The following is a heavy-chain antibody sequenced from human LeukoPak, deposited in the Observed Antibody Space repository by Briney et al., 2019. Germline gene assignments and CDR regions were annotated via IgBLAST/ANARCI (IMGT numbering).Heavy chain of an antibody. Sequence: PSETLSLTCAVTGASISNSNWWTWVRQPPGKGLEWIGEINHSGSTNYNPSLKSRVTISVDTSKNQFSLKLSSVTAADTAVYYCARGRERYSYGRLDYWGQGTLVTVSS. J-gene: IGHJ4*02. CDR1: GASISNSNW. V-gene: IGHV4-4*02. D-gene: IGHD5-18*01. CDR2: INHSGST. CDR3: ARGRERYSYGRLDY.